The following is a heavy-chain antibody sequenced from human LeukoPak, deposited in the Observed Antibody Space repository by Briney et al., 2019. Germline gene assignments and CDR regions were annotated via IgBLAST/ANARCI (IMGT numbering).Heavy chain of an antibody. J-gene: IGHJ6*03. Sequence: ASVKVSCKASGYTFTNYDINWVRQATGQGLEWMGWMNPKTGNTGYAQNFQGRVTMTRDTSESTAYMELRSLRSDDTAVYYCATRRVPAAVPDYYMDVWGKGTTVTVSS. CDR2: MNPKTGNT. D-gene: IGHD2-2*02. CDR3: ATRRVPAAVPDYYMDV. V-gene: IGHV1-8*01. CDR1: GYTFTNYD.